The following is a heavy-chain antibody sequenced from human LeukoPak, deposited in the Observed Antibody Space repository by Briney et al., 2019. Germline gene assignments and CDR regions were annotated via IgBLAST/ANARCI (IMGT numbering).Heavy chain of an antibody. Sequence: GGSLRLSCAASGFTFSSYSMNWVRQAPGKGLEWVSSISSSSSYIYYADSVKGRFTISRDNAMNSLYLQMTSLRADDTAVYYCARDDTSGGYYEFGYWGQGTLVTVSS. J-gene: IGHJ4*02. D-gene: IGHD6-19*01. CDR1: GFTFSSYS. CDR3: ARDDTSGGYYEFGY. CDR2: ISSSSSYI. V-gene: IGHV3-21*04.